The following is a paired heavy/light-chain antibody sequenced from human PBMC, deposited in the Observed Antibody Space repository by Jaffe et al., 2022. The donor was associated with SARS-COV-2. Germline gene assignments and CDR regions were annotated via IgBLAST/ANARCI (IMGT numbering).Heavy chain of an antibody. Sequence: QVQLQESGPGLVKPSQTLSLTCTVSGGSISRGGYYWSWVRQHPGKGLEWIGYIYNSGTTYYNPSLRSRVTISVDTSKNQFSLNLTSVTAADTAIYYCSREGGFRLGELLSTVYFDLWGRGTLVAVSS. CDR2: IYNSGTT. CDR3: SREGGFRLGELLSTVYFDL. V-gene: IGHV4-31*03. CDR1: GGSISRGGYY. J-gene: IGHJ2*01. D-gene: IGHD3-10*01.
Light chain of an antibody. CDR3: QQYNSYPVT. CDR2: AAS. CDR1: QDIRNH. V-gene: IGKV1-16*02. Sequence: DIQMTQSPSSLSASLGDRVTITCRASQDIRNHLAWFQQKPGKAPKSLIYAASSLQSGVPSKFSGSGSGTDFTLTISSLQPEDFATYYCQQYNSYPVTFGQGTKLEIK. J-gene: IGKJ2*01.